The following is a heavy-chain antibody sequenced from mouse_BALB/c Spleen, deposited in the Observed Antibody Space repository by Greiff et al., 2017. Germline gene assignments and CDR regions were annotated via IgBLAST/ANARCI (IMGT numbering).Heavy chain of an antibody. CDR2: IDPYNGGT. CDR3: ARSGYYGSSYDYYAMDY. Sequence: VQLKQSGPELVKPGASVKVSCKASGYAFTSYNMYWVKQSHGKSLEWIGYIDPYNGGTSYNQKFKGKATLTVDKSSSTAYMHLNSLTSEDSAVYYCARSGYYGSSYDYYAMDYWGQGTSVTVSS. V-gene: IGHV1S135*01. D-gene: IGHD1-1*01. J-gene: IGHJ4*01. CDR1: GYAFTSYN.